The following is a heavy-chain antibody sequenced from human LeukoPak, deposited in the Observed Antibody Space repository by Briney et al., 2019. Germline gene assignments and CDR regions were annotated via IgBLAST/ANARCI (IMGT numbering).Heavy chain of an antibody. CDR3: ARRWDIVVVPAGMAYFQH. CDR2: IYYSGST. CDR1: GGSISSGGYY. V-gene: IGHV4-31*03. J-gene: IGHJ1*01. Sequence: PSQTLSLTCTVSGGSISSGGYYWSWIRQHPGKGLEWIGYIYYSGSTKYNPSLQSRVTISVDTSKNQFSLKLSSVTAADTAVYYCARRWDIVVVPAGMAYFQHWGQGTLVTVSS. D-gene: IGHD2-2*01.